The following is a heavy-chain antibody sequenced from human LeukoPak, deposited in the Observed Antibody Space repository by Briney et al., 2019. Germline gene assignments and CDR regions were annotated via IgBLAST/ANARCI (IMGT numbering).Heavy chain of an antibody. CDR1: GLTFSNAW. CDR3: TTDWGFGEPILYYFDY. D-gene: IGHD3-10*01. J-gene: IGHJ4*02. Sequence: PGGSLRLSCAVSGLTFSNAWMSWVRQAPGKGLEWVGRIKSKTDGGTTDYAAPVKGRFTISRDDSKNTLYLQMNSLKTEDTAVYYCTTDWGFGEPILYYFDYWGQGTLVTVSS. V-gene: IGHV3-15*01. CDR2: IKSKTDGGTT.